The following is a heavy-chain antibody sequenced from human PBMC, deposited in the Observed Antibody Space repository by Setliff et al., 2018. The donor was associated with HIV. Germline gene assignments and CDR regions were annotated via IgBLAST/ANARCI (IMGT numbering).Heavy chain of an antibody. CDR3: MRGRSITIFGVAYFDF. D-gene: IGHD3-3*01. CDR2: VYHSGTT. V-gene: IGHV4-38-2*01. J-gene: IGHJ4*02. Sequence: SETLSLTCAVSGYSISTAYYWGWIRQPPGKGLEWIGSVYHSGTTYYNPSLKSRVTISVDMSNNQVSLKVTSVTAADTAVYYCMRGRSITIFGVAYFDFWGQGTQVTVSS. CDR1: GYSISTAYY.